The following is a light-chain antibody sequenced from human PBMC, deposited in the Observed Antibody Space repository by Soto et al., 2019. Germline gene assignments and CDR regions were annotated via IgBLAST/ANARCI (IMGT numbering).Light chain of an antibody. CDR1: QSISSH. J-gene: IGKJ1*01. V-gene: IGKV1-39*01. CDR3: QQSYVTWT. Sequence: DIQMTQSPSSLSASVGDRFTVTCRASQSISSHLNWCQQKPGKAPKLLIYAASSLHSGVPSRFSGSGSGTDFTLTISSLQPEDFATYYCQQSYVTWTFGQGTKVDIK. CDR2: AAS.